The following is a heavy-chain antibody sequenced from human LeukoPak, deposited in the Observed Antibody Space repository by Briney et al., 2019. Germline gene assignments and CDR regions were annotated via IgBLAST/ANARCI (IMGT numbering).Heavy chain of an antibody. J-gene: IGHJ4*02. CDR3: ARVGGLPA. V-gene: IGHV1-2*02. D-gene: IGHD3-10*01. CDR2: IDPKSGGT. Sequence: ASVKVSCKASGYTFTDYYLHWVRQAPGQGLEWMGRIDPKSGGTNYAQKFQGRVTMTRDTSISTAYMELSSLRSDDTAIFFCARVGGLPAWGQGTLVTVSS. CDR1: GYTFTDYY.